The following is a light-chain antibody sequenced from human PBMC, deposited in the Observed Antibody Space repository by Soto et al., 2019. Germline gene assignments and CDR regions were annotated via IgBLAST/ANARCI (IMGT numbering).Light chain of an antibody. CDR2: DAS. V-gene: IGKV3-15*01. J-gene: IGKJ4*01. CDR3: QRYNNWPLT. CDR1: ESVGAY. Sequence: EILLTQSPSTLSLSPGERATLSCRASESVGAYVAWYQHKPGQTPRLLIYDASTRATGVPARVSGSGSGTEFTLTLNSLQSEDFAVYYCQRYNNWPLTFGGGTKVDI.